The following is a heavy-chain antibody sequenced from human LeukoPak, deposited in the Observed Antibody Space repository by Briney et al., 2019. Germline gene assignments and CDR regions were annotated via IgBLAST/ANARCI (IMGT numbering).Heavy chain of an antibody. CDR2: IYYSGST. V-gene: IGHV4-31*03. J-gene: IGHJ5*02. Sequence: PSETLSLTCTVSGGSINRGGHYWSWIPQHPGKGLEWIGYIYYSGSTDYNPSLKSRVTMSLDTSKNQFSLKLTSVSAADTAVYYCARGFYRYRWFDPWGQGTLVTVSS. D-gene: IGHD2/OR15-2a*01. CDR1: GGSINRGGHY. CDR3: ARGFYRYRWFDP.